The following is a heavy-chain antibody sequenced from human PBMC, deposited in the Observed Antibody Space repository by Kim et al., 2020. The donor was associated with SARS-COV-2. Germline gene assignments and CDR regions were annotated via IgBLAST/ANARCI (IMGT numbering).Heavy chain of an antibody. D-gene: IGHD3-22*01. CDR2: INWNGGST. V-gene: IGHV3-20*01. CDR1: GFTFDDYG. Sequence: GGSLRLSCVASGFTFDDYGMTWVRQAPGKGLEWVSDINWNGGSTGYADSVKGRFTISRDNVKNSLYLQMNSLRAEDTVLYHCARKRSYYDGSDYYAAGDAFDIWGQGTMVTVSS. CDR3: ARKRSYYDGSDYYAAGDAFDI. J-gene: IGHJ3*02.